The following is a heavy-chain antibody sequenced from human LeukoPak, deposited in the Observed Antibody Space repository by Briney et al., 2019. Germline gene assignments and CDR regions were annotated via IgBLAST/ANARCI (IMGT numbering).Heavy chain of an antibody. CDR1: GGSISSYY. Sequence: SETLSLTCTVSGGSISSYYWSWIRQPAGKGLEWIGRIYTSGSTNYNPSLKSRVTMSADTSKNQFSLKLSSVTAADTAVYYCARATPLIAAAAEFDYWGQGTLVTVSS. V-gene: IGHV4-4*07. J-gene: IGHJ4*02. D-gene: IGHD6-13*01. CDR2: IYTSGST. CDR3: ARATPLIAAAAEFDY.